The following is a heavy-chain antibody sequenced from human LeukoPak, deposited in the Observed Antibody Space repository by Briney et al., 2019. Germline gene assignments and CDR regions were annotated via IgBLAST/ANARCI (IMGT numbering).Heavy chain of an antibody. CDR3: ARVIPVLEPQGLYSYGDLHYYYGMDV. CDR2: IIPILGIA. D-gene: IGHD5-18*01. CDR1: GGTFSSYA. V-gene: IGHV1-69*04. Sequence: GSSVKVSCKASGGTFSSYAISWVRQAPGQGLEWMGRIIPILGIANYAQKFQGRVTITADKSTSTAYMELSSLRSEDTAVYYCARVIPVLEPQGLYSYGDLHYYYGMDVWGQGTTVTVSS. J-gene: IGHJ6*02.